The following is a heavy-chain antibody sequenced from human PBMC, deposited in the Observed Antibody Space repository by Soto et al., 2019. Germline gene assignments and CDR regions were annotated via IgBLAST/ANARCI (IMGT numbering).Heavy chain of an antibody. J-gene: IGHJ5*02. D-gene: IGHD2-15*01. CDR2: IYHSGST. CDR3: ARDLGYCSGGSCYGGGWFDP. Sequence: QVQLQESGPGLVKPSGTLSLTCAVSSGSISSSNWWSWVRQPPGKGLEWIGEIYHSGSTNYNPSLKSRVNISVDKSKNQFSLKLSSVTAADTAVYYCARDLGYCSGGSCYGGGWFDPWGQGTLVTVSS. CDR1: SGSISSSNW. V-gene: IGHV4-4*02.